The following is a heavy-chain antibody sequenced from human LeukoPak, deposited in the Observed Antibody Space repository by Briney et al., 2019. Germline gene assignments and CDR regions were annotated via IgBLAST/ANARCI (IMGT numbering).Heavy chain of an antibody. Sequence: PGGSLRLSCVASGFTFSSYAMTWVRQAPGKGLEWVLGISGSGSNTYYADSAKGRFTSSRDYSKRTVYLQMNSLRAEDTAVYYCAKNGEPHYYMDVLGKGTTVTVSS. J-gene: IGHJ6*03. CDR2: ISGSGSNT. V-gene: IGHV3-23*01. CDR3: AKNGEPHYYMDV. D-gene: IGHD1-14*01. CDR1: GFTFSSYA.